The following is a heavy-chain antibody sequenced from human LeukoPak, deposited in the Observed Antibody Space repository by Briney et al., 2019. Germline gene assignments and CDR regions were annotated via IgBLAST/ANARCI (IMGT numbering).Heavy chain of an antibody. CDR1: GGSFSGYY. V-gene: IGHV4-34*01. CDR2: INHSGST. Sequence: PSETLSLTCAVYGGSFSGYYWSWIRQPPGKGLEWIGEINHSGSTNYNPSLKSRVTISVDTSKNQFSLKLSSVTAADTAVYYCARVAPVVPAASDAFDIWGQGTMVTVSS. D-gene: IGHD2-2*01. J-gene: IGHJ3*02. CDR3: ARVAPVVPAASDAFDI.